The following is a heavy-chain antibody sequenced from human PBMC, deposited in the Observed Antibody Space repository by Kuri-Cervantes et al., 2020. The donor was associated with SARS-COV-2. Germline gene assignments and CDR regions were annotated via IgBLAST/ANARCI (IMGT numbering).Heavy chain of an antibody. D-gene: IGHD3-10*01. J-gene: IGHJ6*01. CDR1: GFTFSSYG. Sequence: GGSLRLSCAASGFTFSSYGMHWVRQAPGKGLEWVAVISYDGSNKYYADSVKGRFTISRDNSENTLYLQMNSLRAEDTAVYYCAKNMVRGVTTDVWGQGTTVTCYS. CDR3: AKNMVRGVTTDV. V-gene: IGHV3-30*18. CDR2: ISYDGSNK.